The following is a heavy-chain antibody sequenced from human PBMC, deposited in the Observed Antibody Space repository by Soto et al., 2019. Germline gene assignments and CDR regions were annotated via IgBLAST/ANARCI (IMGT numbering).Heavy chain of an antibody. D-gene: IGHD4-17*01. CDR1: GGSISSSSYY. V-gene: IGHV4-39*02. CDR3: ARDYGDNLPYYFDY. J-gene: IGHJ4*02. CDR2: IYYSGST. Sequence: QLQLQESGPGLVKPSETLSLTCTVSGGSISSSSYYWGWIRQPPGKGLEWIGSIYYSGSTYYNPSLKSRVTISGDTSKHHFSLKLSSVTAADTAVYYCARDYGDNLPYYFDYWGQGTLVTVSP.